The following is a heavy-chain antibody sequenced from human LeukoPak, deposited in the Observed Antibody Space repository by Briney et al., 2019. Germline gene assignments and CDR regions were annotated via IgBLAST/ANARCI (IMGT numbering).Heavy chain of an antibody. D-gene: IGHD6-19*01. CDR1: GFTFSVYY. CDR3: ARGTPSSSGWLYYGMDV. Sequence: GGSLRLSCAASGFTFSVYYMSWIRQAPGKGLEWVSYISSSGSTIYYADSVKGRFTISRDNAKNSLYLQMNSLRAEDTAVYYCARGTPSSSGWLYYGMDVWGQGTTVTVSS. J-gene: IGHJ6*02. CDR2: ISSSGSTI. V-gene: IGHV3-11*04.